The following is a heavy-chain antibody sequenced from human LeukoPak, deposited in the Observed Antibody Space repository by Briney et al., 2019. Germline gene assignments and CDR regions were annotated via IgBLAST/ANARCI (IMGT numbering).Heavy chain of an antibody. CDR1: GLTFNNYA. J-gene: IGHJ3*02. Sequence: PGGSLRLSCAVSGLTFNNYAMSWVRQAPGKGLEWVSLIYSGGSTYYADSVKGRFTISTDSSKNTLFLQMNSLRAEDTAVYYCARGARSLTYYYDSRPEQDAFDIWGQGTMVTVSS. CDR2: IYSGGST. V-gene: IGHV3-53*01. CDR3: ARGARSLTYYYDSRPEQDAFDI. D-gene: IGHD3-22*01.